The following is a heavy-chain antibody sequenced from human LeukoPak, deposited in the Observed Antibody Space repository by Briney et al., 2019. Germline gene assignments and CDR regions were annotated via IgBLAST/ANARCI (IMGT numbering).Heavy chain of an antibody. CDR1: GGTFSSYA. Sequence: SVKVSCKASGGTFSSYAISWVRQAPGQGLEWMGGIIPIFGTANYAQKFQGRVTITADKSTSTAYMELSSLRSDDTAVYYCARDIAAAGSNWFDPWGQGTLVTVSS. V-gene: IGHV1-69*06. D-gene: IGHD6-13*01. J-gene: IGHJ5*02. CDR2: IIPIFGTA. CDR3: ARDIAAAGSNWFDP.